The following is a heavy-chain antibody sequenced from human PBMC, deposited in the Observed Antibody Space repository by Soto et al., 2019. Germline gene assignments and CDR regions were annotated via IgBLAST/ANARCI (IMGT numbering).Heavy chain of an antibody. CDR1: GYAFTTYY. Sequence: GASVKVSCKASGYAFTTYYMHWVRQAPGQGLEWTGIINPSGGSTSYAQKFQGRVTMTRDTSTSTVYMDLTSLRSEDTAVYYCARDGGSSGWYYFDLWGQGALVTVSS. V-gene: IGHV1-46*01. CDR3: ARDGGSSGWYYFDL. D-gene: IGHD6-19*01. J-gene: IGHJ4*02. CDR2: INPSGGST.